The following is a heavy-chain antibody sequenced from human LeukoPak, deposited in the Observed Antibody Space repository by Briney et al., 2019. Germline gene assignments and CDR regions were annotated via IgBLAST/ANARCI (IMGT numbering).Heavy chain of an antibody. Sequence: GRSLRLSCAASGFTFSSYGMHWVRQAPGKGLEWVAVISYDGSNKYYADSVKGRFTISRDNSKNTLYLQMNSLRAEDTAVYYCARDHGILTGYYWEGYFDYWGQGTLVTVSS. CDR3: ARDHGILTGYYWEGYFDY. J-gene: IGHJ4*02. CDR2: ISYDGSNK. V-gene: IGHV3-30*03. D-gene: IGHD3-9*01. CDR1: GFTFSSYG.